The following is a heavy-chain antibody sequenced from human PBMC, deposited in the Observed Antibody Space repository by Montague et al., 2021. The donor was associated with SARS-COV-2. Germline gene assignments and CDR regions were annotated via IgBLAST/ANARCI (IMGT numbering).Heavy chain of an antibody. CDR3: TLLQEHL. CDR2: ITHSSNVI. CDR1: GFPFSEYS. V-gene: IGHV3-21*01. Sequence: SLRLSCAASGFPFSEYSMNWVRQAPGTGLEWVSSITHSSNVINYADSVKGRFTIYRDNAKNSLYLQMSSLHQGPIGLPPGTLLQEHLWG. J-gene: IGHJ6*01.